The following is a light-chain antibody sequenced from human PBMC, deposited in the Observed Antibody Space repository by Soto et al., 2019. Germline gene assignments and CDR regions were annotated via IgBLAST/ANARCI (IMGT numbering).Light chain of an antibody. Sequence: EIVLTQSPGTLSLSPGERATLSCRASQSVSSSYLVWYQQKPGQAPRLLIYGASSRATGIPDRFSGRGSGTYFTLTISRLEPEDFAVYYCQQYGSSQTFGQGTKVEIK. CDR1: QSVSSSY. CDR3: QQYGSSQT. J-gene: IGKJ1*01. CDR2: GAS. V-gene: IGKV3-20*01.